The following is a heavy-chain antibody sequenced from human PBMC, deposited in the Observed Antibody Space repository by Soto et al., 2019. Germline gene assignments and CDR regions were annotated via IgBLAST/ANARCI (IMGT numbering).Heavy chain of an antibody. Sequence: QVQLGESGGGVVQPGRSLRLSCAASGFTFSSYGMHWVRQAPGKGLEWVAVIWYDGSNEYYADSVKGRFTISRDNSKNTLYVQMNSLRAEDTAVYYCASAFSREKWELLDSWGQGTLVTVSS. CDR1: GFTFSSYG. J-gene: IGHJ4*02. V-gene: IGHV3-33*01. CDR2: IWYDGSNE. CDR3: ASAFSREKWELLDS. D-gene: IGHD1-26*01.